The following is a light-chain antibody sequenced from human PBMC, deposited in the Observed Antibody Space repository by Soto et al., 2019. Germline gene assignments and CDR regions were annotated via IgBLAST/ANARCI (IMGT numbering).Light chain of an antibody. Sequence: DIQMTQSPSYMSASVGDRVTISCRASQSISTWLAWYQQKPGKAPKLLIFAASSLQGGVPSRFSGSRSATDFTLTISHLQPEDFATYFCQQANSLPYTFGQGTKLEIK. CDR1: QSISTW. V-gene: IGKV1-12*01. CDR2: AAS. J-gene: IGKJ2*01. CDR3: QQANSLPYT.